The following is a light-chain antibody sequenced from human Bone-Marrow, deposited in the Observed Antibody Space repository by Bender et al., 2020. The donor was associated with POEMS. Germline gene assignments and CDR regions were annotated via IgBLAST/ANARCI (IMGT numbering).Light chain of an antibody. Sequence: QSALTQPASVSGSPGQSITISCTGTGNDVGNYNYVSWYQQHPGKAPRLIIYEVSNRPSGVSDRFSGSKSGTSASLTISGLQAEDEADYYCSSYATISTVFGGGTKVTVL. V-gene: IGLV2-14*01. CDR2: EVS. J-gene: IGLJ3*02. CDR1: GNDVGNYNY. CDR3: SSYATISTV.